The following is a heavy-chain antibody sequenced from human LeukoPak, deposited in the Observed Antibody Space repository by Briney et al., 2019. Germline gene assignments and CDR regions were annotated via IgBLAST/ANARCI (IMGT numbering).Heavy chain of an antibody. V-gene: IGHV4-34*01. CDR3: ARQITMVRGVTPSDWFDP. CDR2: INHSGST. Sequence: PSETLSLTCAVYGGSFSGYYWSWIRQPPGKGLEWIGEINHSGSTNYNPSLKSRVTISVDTSKNQFSLKLSSVTAADTAVYYCARQITMVRGVTPSDWFDPWGQGTLVTVSS. CDR1: GGSFSGYY. D-gene: IGHD3-10*01. J-gene: IGHJ5*02.